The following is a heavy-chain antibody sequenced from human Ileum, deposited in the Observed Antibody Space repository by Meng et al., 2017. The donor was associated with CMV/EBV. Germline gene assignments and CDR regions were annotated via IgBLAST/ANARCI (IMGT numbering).Heavy chain of an antibody. CDR1: GFIFSNYG. J-gene: IGHJ6*02. CDR3: AKDFNGGMDV. Sequence: GGSLRLSCATSGFIFSNYGMHWVRQAPGKGLEWVTFIRYDESKRYYADSMKGRFTISRDNSKNTLYLQMNSLRAEDTAVYYCAKDFNGGMDVWGQGTPVTVSS. CDR2: IRYDESKR. V-gene: IGHV3-30*02.